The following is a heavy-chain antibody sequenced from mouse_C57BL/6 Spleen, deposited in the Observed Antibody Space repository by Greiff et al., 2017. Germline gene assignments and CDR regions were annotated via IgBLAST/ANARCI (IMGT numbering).Heavy chain of an antibody. V-gene: IGHV1-82*01. CDR2: IYPGDGDT. CDR3: ARDCGSTWFAY. CDR1: GYAFSSSW. D-gene: IGHD1-1*01. J-gene: IGHJ3*01. Sequence: QVQLQQSGPELVKPGASVKISCKASGYAFSSSWMNWVKQRPGKGLEWIGRIYPGDGDTNYNGKFKGKATLTADKSSSTAYMQRSSLTSEDSAVYVSARDCGSTWFAYWGQEALVTGSA.